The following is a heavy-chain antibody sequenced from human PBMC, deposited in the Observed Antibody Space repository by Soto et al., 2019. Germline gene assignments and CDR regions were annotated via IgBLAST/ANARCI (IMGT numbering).Heavy chain of an antibody. CDR1: GFTFSDYY. J-gene: IGHJ4*02. Sequence: QVQLVESGGGLVKPGGSLRLSCAASGFTFSDYYMSWIRQAPGKGLEWVSYISSSGSTIYYADSVKGRFTISRDNAKNSLYPQMNSLRAEDTAVYYCARDRYCSSTSCFKGENYWGQGTLVTVSS. V-gene: IGHV3-11*01. CDR3: ARDRYCSSTSCFKGENY. D-gene: IGHD2-2*01. CDR2: ISSSGSTI.